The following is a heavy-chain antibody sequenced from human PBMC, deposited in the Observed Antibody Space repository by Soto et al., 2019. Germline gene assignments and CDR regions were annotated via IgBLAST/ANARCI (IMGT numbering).Heavy chain of an antibody. CDR3: ASLPASDRYRGYEGGPFDY. CDR1: GFTFSSYA. CDR2: ISYDGSNK. J-gene: IGHJ4*02. V-gene: IGHV3-30-3*01. Sequence: QVQLVESGGGVVQPGRSLRLSCAASGFTFSSYAMHWVRQAPGKGLEWVAVISYDGSNKYYADSVKGRFTISRDNSKNTLYLQMNSLRAEDTAVYYCASLPASDRYRGYEGGPFDYWGQGTLVTVSS. D-gene: IGHD5-12*01.